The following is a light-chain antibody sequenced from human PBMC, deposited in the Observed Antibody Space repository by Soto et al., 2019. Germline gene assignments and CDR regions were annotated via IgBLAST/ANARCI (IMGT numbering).Light chain of an antibody. J-gene: IGKJ4*01. CDR2: GAS. V-gene: IGKV3-15*01. Sequence: IVMTQSPATLSVSPGERATLSCRASQPISANLAWYQQRPGQAPRLLIYGASTRATGIPARFSGSGSGTEFTLTISSLHSEDFAVYYCQQYNNWPPLTFGGGTKVEIK. CDR1: QPISAN. CDR3: QQYNNWPPLT.